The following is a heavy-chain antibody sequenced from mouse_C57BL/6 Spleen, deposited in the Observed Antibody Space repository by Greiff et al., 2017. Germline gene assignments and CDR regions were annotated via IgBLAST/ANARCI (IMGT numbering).Heavy chain of an antibody. J-gene: IGHJ4*01. CDR1: GYTFTDYE. D-gene: IGHD2-4*01. CDR2: IDPETGGT. CDR3: TRKGYDYDDAMDY. Sequence: VKLVESGAELVRPGASVTLSCKASGYTFTDYEMHWVKQTPVHGLEWIGAIDPETGGTAYNQKFKGKAILTADKSSSTAYMELRSLTSEDSAVYYCTRKGYDYDDAMDYWGQGTSVTVSS. V-gene: IGHV1-15*01.